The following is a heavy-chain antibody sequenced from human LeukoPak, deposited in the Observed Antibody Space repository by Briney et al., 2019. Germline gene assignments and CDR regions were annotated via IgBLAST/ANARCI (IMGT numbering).Heavy chain of an antibody. CDR3: ARDIVVVGFDY. V-gene: IGHV3-23*01. J-gene: IGHJ4*02. CDR1: GYTFSSYA. CDR2: ISGSGGST. Sequence: GGSLRLSCAASGYTFSSYAMSRVRQAPGKGLEWVSAISGSGGSTYYADSVKGRFTISRDNSKNTLYLQMNSLRAEDTAVYYCARDIVVVGFDYWGQGTLVTVSS. D-gene: IGHD3-22*01.